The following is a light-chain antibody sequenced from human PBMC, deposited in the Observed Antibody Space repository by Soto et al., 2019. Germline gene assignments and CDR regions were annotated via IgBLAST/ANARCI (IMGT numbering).Light chain of an antibody. CDR3: QQYGSSPLT. V-gene: IGKV3-20*01. J-gene: IGKJ4*01. CDR2: GAA. CDR1: QSVSSSY. Sequence: EIVLTQSPGTLSLSPGERATLSCRASQSVSSSYLAWYQQKPGQAPRILIYGAASRATGIPDRFSGSGSGTDFSLTISRMEPEDFAVYSCQQYGSSPLTFGGGTKVDSK.